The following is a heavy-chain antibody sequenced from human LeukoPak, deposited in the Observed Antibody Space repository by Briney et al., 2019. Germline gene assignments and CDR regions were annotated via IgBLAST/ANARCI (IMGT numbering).Heavy chain of an antibody. CDR2: IIPVVGIA. D-gene: IGHD1-14*01. J-gene: IGHJ5*02. V-gene: IGHV1-69*04. CDR3: ARDRNWLKFDP. Sequence: GASVKVSCKASGGTFSRYVSRWVRQAPGPGLEWMGRIIPVVGIANYAQNFQGRVTITTDESTSTAYMELSSLRSEVTAVYYCARDRNWLKFDPWGQGTLVTVSS. CDR1: GGTFSRYV.